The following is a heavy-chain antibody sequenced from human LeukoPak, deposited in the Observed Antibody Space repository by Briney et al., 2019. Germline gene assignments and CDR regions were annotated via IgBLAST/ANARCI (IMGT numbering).Heavy chain of an antibody. CDR1: GGSTNNYY. Sequence: SETLSLTCTVSGGSTNNYYWSWIRQPPGKGLEWIGYIHYSGSTNYNPSLKGRVTVSVDTSKNQFSLKLSSVTAADTAVYYCARDYGAGNSQIFDYWGQGTLVTVSS. CDR2: IHYSGST. V-gene: IGHV4-59*01. CDR3: ARDYGAGNSQIFDY. J-gene: IGHJ4*02. D-gene: IGHD3-10*01.